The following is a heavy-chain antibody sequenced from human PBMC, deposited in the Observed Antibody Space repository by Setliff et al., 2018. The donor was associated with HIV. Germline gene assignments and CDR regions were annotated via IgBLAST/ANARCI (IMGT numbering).Heavy chain of an antibody. J-gene: IGHJ3*02. D-gene: IGHD2-21*01. CDR3: VRDTPGSDNAFDI. V-gene: IGHV3-64*02. CDR2: ITGNGGSI. Sequence: GGSLRLSCAASGFAFSYNTMHWVRQAPGKGLEYVSGITGNGGSIFYADAVRGRFTISRDNSGDMLFLQMASLRPEDMAVYYCVRDTPGSDNAFDIWGQGTMVTVSS. CDR1: GFAFSYNT.